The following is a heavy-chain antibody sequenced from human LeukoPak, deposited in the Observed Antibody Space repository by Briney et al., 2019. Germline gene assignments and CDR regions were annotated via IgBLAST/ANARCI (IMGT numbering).Heavy chain of an antibody. CDR2: ISSSSSYI. J-gene: IGHJ6*01. Sequence: PGGSLRLSCAASGFTFSSYTMNWVRQAPGKGLEWVSYISSSSSYIYYADSVKGRSTISRDNAENSLYLQMNSLRAEDTAVYYCARGSEGYCSGGGCYYGMDVWGQGTTVTVSS. V-gene: IGHV3-21*01. CDR3: ARGSEGYCSGGGCYYGMDV. CDR1: GFTFSSYT. D-gene: IGHD2-15*01.